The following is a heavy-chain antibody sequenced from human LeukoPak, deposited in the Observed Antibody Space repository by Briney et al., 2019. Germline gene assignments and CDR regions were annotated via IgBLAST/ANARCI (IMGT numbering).Heavy chain of an antibody. CDR1: GYTFTGYY. CDR3: ARGPDYSNYP. J-gene: IGHJ5*02. V-gene: IGHV1-2*06. CDR2: INPNSGGT. D-gene: IGHD4-11*01. Sequence: DTLKVSCTAYGYTFTGYYMHWVRQAPGQGLEWMGRINPNSGGTNYAQNFQGRVTMTRETSISTAYMELSRLRSDDSAVYYCARGPDYSNYPWGQGTLVTVSS.